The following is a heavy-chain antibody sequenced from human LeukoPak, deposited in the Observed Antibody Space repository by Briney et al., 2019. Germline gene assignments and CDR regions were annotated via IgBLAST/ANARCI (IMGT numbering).Heavy chain of an antibody. CDR2: ISGSGGST. D-gene: IGHD5-24*01. J-gene: IGHJ5*02. Sequence: GGSVRLSCAASGSTFTSYGMSWARQDPGKGLEWVSAISGSGGSTYYADSVKGRFTISRDNSKNTLYLQMNSLRAEDTAVYYCARSRDGYEWFDPWGQGTLVTVSS. V-gene: IGHV3-23*01. CDR3: ARSRDGYEWFDP. CDR1: GSTFTSYG.